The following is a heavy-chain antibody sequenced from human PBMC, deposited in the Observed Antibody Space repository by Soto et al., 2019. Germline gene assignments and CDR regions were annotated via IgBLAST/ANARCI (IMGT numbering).Heavy chain of an antibody. V-gene: IGHV3-48*01. CDR1: GFTFSTCS. CDR3: AKDQSDLHWYFDL. CDR2: ISSGGNTI. J-gene: IGHJ2*01. Sequence: EVQLVESGGGLVQPGGSLRLACSASGFTFSTCSMNWVRQAPGKGLEWVSYISSGGNTIYYADSMKGRFTISRDNSKNTLYLQMNSLRAEDTAVYYCAKDQSDLHWYFDLWGRGTLVTVSS.